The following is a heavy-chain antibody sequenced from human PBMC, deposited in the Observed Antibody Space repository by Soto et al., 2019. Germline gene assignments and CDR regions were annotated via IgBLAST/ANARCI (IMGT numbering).Heavy chain of an antibody. Sequence: PGGSLRLSCAASGFTFSSYGMHWVRQAPGKGLEWVAVISYDGSNKYYADSVKGRFTISRDNSKNTLYLQMNSLRAEDTAVYYCAQRGDYAKEKYYYMDVWGKGTTVTVSS. D-gene: IGHD4-17*01. V-gene: IGHV3-30*18. CDR1: GFTFSSYG. CDR3: AQRGDYAKEKYYYMDV. J-gene: IGHJ6*03. CDR2: ISYDGSNK.